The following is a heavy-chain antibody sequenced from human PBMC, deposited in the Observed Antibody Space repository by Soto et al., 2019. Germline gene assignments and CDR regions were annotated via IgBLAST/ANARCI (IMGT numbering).Heavy chain of an antibody. Sequence: QEQLVESGGGVVQPGRSLRLSCAASGFTFSSYGMHWVRQAPGKGLEWVAVIWYDGINKYYTDSVKGRFTISRDNSKNTLYLQMNRLRAEDTAVYYCARDLIVGARDYYYGLDVWGQGTTVTVSS. CDR3: ARDLIVGARDYYYGLDV. J-gene: IGHJ6*02. D-gene: IGHD1-26*01. V-gene: IGHV3-33*01. CDR1: GFTFSSYG. CDR2: IWYDGINK.